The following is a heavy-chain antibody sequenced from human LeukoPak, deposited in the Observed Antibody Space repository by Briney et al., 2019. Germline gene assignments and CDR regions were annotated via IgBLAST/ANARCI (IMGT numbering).Heavy chain of an antibody. Sequence: GGSLRLSCAASGFTFSSYAMSWVRQAPGKGLEWVSAISGSGGSTYYADSVKGRFTISRDNSKNTLYLQMNSLRVEDTAVYYCARAPTVLVGYCSSSSCQADYWGQGTLVTVSS. D-gene: IGHD2-2*01. J-gene: IGHJ4*02. CDR2: ISGSGGST. CDR1: GFTFSSYA. CDR3: ARAPTVLVGYCSSSSCQADY. V-gene: IGHV3-23*01.